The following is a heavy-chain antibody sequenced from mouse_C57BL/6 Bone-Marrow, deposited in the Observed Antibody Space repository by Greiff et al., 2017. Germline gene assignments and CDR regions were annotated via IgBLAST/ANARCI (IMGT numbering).Heavy chain of an antibody. CDR1: GYAFSSSW. J-gene: IGHJ2*01. V-gene: IGHV1-82*01. CDR3: ARPYLHY. Sequence: QVQLKESGPELVKPGASVKISCKASGYAFSSSWMNWVKQRPGKGLEWIGRIYPGDGDTNYNGKFKGKATLTADKSSSTAYMQLSSLTSEDSAVYFCARPYLHYWGQGTTLTVSS. D-gene: IGHD5-5*01. CDR2: IYPGDGDT.